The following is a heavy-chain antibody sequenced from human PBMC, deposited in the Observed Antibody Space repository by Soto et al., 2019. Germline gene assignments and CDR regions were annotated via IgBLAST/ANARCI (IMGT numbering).Heavy chain of an antibody. D-gene: IGHD6-13*01. CDR1: GLTFRAYA. V-gene: IGHV3-23*01. J-gene: IGHJ4*02. CDR2: ISGSGGAK. Sequence: GGSLRLSCAASGLTFRAYAMGWVRQDQGKGLEWVSVISGSGGAKYYADSVKGRFTISRDNSKNTLYLQMNSLRAEDTAVYYCAIHEYITTWYLNYWGQRTLVTVSS. CDR3: AIHEYITTWYLNY.